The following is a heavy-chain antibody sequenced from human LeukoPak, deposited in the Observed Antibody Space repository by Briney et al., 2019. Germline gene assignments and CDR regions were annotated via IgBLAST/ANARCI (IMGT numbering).Heavy chain of an antibody. Sequence: ASVKVSCKASGHTFTSYGISWVRQAPGQGLEGMGWISAYNGNTNYAQKLQGRVTMTTDTSTSTAYMELRSLRSDDTAVYYCARGSGAYYEDAFDIWGQGTMVTVSS. J-gene: IGHJ3*02. D-gene: IGHD3-3*01. V-gene: IGHV1-18*01. CDR1: GHTFTSYG. CDR2: ISAYNGNT. CDR3: ARGSGAYYEDAFDI.